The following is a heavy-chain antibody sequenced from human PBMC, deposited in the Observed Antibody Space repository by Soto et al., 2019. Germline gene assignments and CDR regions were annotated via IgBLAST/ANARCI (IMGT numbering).Heavy chain of an antibody. V-gene: IGHV3-73*02. CDR3: STLGESGSYSGY. J-gene: IGHJ4*02. CDR2: IRSKVKDYAT. Sequence: EVQLVESGGGLVQPGGSLKLSCAGSGFTFSDAPVHWVRQASGKGLEWIGRIRSKVKDYATAYSESVKGRFTISRDDSKYTAYLHMNSLETDDSAMYYCSTLGESGSYSGYWGQGTLVTVSS. D-gene: IGHD3-10*01. CDR1: GFTFSDAP.